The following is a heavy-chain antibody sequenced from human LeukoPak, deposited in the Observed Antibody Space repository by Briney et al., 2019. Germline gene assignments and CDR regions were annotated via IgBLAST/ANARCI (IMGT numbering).Heavy chain of an antibody. CDR3: ARAYGSYYYYYMDV. Sequence: ASVKVSCKASGYTFTSYDINWVRQATGQGLEWMGWMNPNSGNTGYAQKFQGRVTITRNTSISTAYMELSSLRSEDTAMYYCARAYGSYYYYYMDVWGKGTTVTISS. CDR1: GYTFTSYD. J-gene: IGHJ6*03. CDR2: MNPNSGNT. D-gene: IGHD5-24*01. V-gene: IGHV1-8*03.